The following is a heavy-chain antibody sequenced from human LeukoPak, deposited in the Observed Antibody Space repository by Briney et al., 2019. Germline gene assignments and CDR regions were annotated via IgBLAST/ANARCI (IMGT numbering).Heavy chain of an antibody. CDR2: IGTSGDT. D-gene: IGHD6-19*01. CDR1: GFTFSIYD. CDR3: SRVGTSGWPNYFDS. J-gene: IGHJ4*01. V-gene: IGHV3-13*04. Sequence: GGCMRLSCAASGFTFSIYDMHWVRQATGKGLEWVSVIGTSGDTYYADSVKGRFTISRENAKNSLYLQMNSLTAGDTAVYFCSRVGTSGWPNYFDSWGEGTLVTVSS.